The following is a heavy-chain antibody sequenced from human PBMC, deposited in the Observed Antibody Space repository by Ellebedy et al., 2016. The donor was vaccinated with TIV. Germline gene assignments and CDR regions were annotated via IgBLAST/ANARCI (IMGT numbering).Heavy chain of an antibody. Sequence: GESLKISXAASGFTFGTYGMGWVRQTPGKGLEWVSTVNDSGDDTYYADSVKGRFTISRDNFKSTLYLQMNSLRGEDTAVYYCANRGYESRGRPFDYWGQGTLVTVSS. CDR3: ANRGYESRGRPFDY. D-gene: IGHD3-22*01. CDR2: VNDSGDDT. CDR1: GFTFGTYG. J-gene: IGHJ4*02. V-gene: IGHV3-23*01.